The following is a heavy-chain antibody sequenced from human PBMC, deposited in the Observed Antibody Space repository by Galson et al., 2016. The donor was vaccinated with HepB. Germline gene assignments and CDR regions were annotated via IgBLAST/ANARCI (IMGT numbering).Heavy chain of an antibody. D-gene: IGHD4-11*01. CDR1: GDSISSGGYY. CDR3: ARDEDSNYAWLDP. Sequence: TLSLTCTVSGDSISSGGYYWNWIRQHTGKGLEWIGYIFDSGNTYYNPSLKSRVTISVDTSKNQFFLKLTSVTAADTAVYYCARDEDSNYAWLDPWGQGTLVTVS. CDR2: IFDSGNT. J-gene: IGHJ5*02. V-gene: IGHV4-31*03.